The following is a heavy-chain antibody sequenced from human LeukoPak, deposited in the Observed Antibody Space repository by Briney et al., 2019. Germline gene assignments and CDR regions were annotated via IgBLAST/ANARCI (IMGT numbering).Heavy chain of an antibody. Sequence: PSDTLSLIYTLSGPSITRTYDRARLRQPPGKGLEWIATVFQLQTVRTFNNPSLESRVTMSLDTSQNQFSLNLTSVTAADTALYFCARILNAPKLIDSWGQGTLVTVSS. D-gene: IGHD2-8*01. V-gene: IGHV4-38-2*02. CDR1: GPSITRTYD. CDR3: ARILNAPKLIDS. CDR2: VFQLQTVRT. J-gene: IGHJ4*02.